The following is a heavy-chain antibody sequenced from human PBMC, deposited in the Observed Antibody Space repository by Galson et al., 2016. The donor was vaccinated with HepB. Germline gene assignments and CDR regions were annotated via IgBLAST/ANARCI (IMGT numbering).Heavy chain of an antibody. CDR2: VSGHAGST. V-gene: IGHV3-23*01. Sequence: SLRLSCATSGFAFNTYAMNWVRQAPGKGLEWVAGVSGHAGSTYYADSVKGRFAISRDNSKYTLYLQMNSLRAEDAAVYYCTKDSSSAIWHLWGQGTLVTVSS. D-gene: IGHD6-25*01. CDR3: TKDSSSAIWHL. J-gene: IGHJ4*02. CDR1: GFAFNTYA.